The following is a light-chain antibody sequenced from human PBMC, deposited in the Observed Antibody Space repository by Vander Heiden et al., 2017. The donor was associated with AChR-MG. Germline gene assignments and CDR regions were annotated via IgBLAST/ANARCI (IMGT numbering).Light chain of an antibody. J-gene: IGKJ4*01. CDR2: AAS. CDR3: QQYNNWPLT. V-gene: IGKV3-15*01. Sequence: EILMTQSPATLSVSPGERATLSCRASQSIGSYLAWYQRKPGQAPRLLIYAASTRATGIPAKFSGSGSGTEFTLTISSLQSEDFVVYYCQQYNNWPLTFGGGTKVDIK. CDR1: QSIGSY.